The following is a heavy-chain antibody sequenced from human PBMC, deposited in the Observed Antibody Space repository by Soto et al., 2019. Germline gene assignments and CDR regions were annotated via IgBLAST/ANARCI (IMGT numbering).Heavy chain of an antibody. V-gene: IGHV4-31*03. CDR2: IYHSGRT. D-gene: IGHD1-20*01. Sequence: QVQLQESGPGLVKPSQTLSLTCTVSGGSISSGGYYWSWIRQHPGKGLEWIGYIYHSGRTYYNPPLKSRVTISVDTSKNQFSLKLSSVTAADTAVYYCARVGGITGTTSVGTWGQGTLVTVSS. CDR3: ARVGGITGTTSVGT. J-gene: IGHJ5*02. CDR1: GGSISSGGYY.